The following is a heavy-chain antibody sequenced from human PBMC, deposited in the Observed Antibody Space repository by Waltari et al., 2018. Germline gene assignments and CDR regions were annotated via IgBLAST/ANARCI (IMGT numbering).Heavy chain of an antibody. CDR1: GGSISSYY. J-gene: IGHJ5*02. Sequence: QVQLQESGPGLVKPSETLSLTCTVSGGSISSYYWSWIRQPPGKGLEWIGYIYYSGSTNYNPSLKSRVTISVDTSKNQFSLKLSSVTAADTAVYYCARHAFVAVAPYNWFDPWGQGTLVTVSS. V-gene: IGHV4-59*08. CDR2: IYYSGST. D-gene: IGHD6-19*01. CDR3: ARHAFVAVAPYNWFDP.